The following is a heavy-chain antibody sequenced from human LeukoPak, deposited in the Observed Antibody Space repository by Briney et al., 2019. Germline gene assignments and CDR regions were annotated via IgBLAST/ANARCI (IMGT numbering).Heavy chain of an antibody. Sequence: PSETLSLTCTVSGGSISSYYWSRIRQPPGKGLEWIGYIYYSGSTSYNPSLKSRVTISVDTSKNQFSLKLSSVTAADTAVYYCARGYSGSYGRFDYWGQGTLVTVSS. V-gene: IGHV4-59*01. CDR3: ARGYSGSYGRFDY. CDR1: GGSISSYY. J-gene: IGHJ4*02. D-gene: IGHD1-26*01. CDR2: IYYSGST.